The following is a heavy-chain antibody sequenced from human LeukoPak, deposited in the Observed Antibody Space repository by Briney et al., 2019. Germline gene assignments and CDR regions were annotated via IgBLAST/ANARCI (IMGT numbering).Heavy chain of an antibody. J-gene: IGHJ2*01. V-gene: IGHV3-30*18. CDR1: GFTFSSCG. CDR2: ISLDGSDK. CDR3: AKDRQGSSWPYWYFDL. Sequence: GRSPRLSCAASGFTFSSCGMQWVRQAPGKGLEWLAVISLDGSDKHYADSVKGRFTISRDNSKNMLYLQMNSLRPEDTAVYYCAKDRQGSSWPYWYFDLWGRGTLVTVSS. D-gene: IGHD6-13*01.